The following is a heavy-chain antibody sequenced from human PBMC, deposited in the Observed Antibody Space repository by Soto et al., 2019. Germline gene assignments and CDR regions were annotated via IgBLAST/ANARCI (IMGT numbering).Heavy chain of an antibody. CDR3: AKHVLPTFTFDF. CDR2: IYHLGST. D-gene: IGHD3-16*01. J-gene: IGHJ4*02. Sequence: RSLTCVVSGDSISSGGYSWSWIRQPPGKGLEWIGYIYHLGSTYYNPFLKSRVTISVDRSKSQFSLQLNSVTAADTAVYYCAKHVLPTFTFDFSGQGTRVTVSS. V-gene: IGHV4-30-2*01. CDR1: GDSISSGGYS.